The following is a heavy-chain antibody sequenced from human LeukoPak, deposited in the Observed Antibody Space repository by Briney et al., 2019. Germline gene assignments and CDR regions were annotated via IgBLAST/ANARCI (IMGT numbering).Heavy chain of an antibody. D-gene: IGHD2-2*01. CDR1: GGTLSSYA. Sequence: ASVKVSCKASGGTLSSYAISWVRQAPGQGLEWMGRIIPILGIANYAQKFQGRVTITADKSTSTAYMELSSLRSEDTAVYYCARDCSSTSCHYYYYGMDVWGQGTTVTVSS. CDR2: IIPILGIA. V-gene: IGHV1-69*04. J-gene: IGHJ6*02. CDR3: ARDCSSTSCHYYYYGMDV.